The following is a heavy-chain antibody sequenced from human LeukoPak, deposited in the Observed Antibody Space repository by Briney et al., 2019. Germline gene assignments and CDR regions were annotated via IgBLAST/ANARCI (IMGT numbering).Heavy chain of an antibody. CDR1: GGSISSSSYY. V-gene: IGHV4-39*07. CDR2: IYYSGST. Sequence: SETLSLTCTVSGGSISSSSYYWGWIRQPPGKGLEWIGSIYYSGSTYYNPSLKSRVTISVDTSKNQFSLKLSSVTAADTAVYYCARTGRYDFWRKIRPPPDYWGQGTLVTVSS. J-gene: IGHJ4*02. CDR3: ARTGRYDFWRKIRPPPDY. D-gene: IGHD3-3*01.